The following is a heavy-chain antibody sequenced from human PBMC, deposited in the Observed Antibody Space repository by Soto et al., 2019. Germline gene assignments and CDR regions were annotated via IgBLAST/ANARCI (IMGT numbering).Heavy chain of an antibody. CDR1: GGSISGSYYY. Sequence: SETLSLTCAVSGGSISGSYYYWAWLRQSPGRGPEWIGSVFYTGFTSYNPSLESRVSVSVDTSKSQFSLKLSAVTAADTAVYYCATSQKGYNWNYFDHWGQGALVTVSS. CDR3: ATSQKGYNWNYFDH. J-gene: IGHJ4*02. V-gene: IGHV4-39*01. D-gene: IGHD1-20*01. CDR2: VFYTGFT.